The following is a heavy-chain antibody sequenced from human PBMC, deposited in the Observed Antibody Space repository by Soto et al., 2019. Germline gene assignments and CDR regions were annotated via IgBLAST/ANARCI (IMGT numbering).Heavy chain of an antibody. V-gene: IGHV3-11*06. CDR2: ISSSSSYT. CDR1: GFTFSDCY. Sequence: PGGSLRLSCAASGFTFSDCYMSWIRQAPGKGLEWVSYISSSSSYTNYADSVKGRFTISRDNAKNSLYLQMNSLRAEDTAVYYCARVRDVDIVATYWGQGTLVTVSS. D-gene: IGHD5-12*01. CDR3: ARVRDVDIVATY. J-gene: IGHJ4*02.